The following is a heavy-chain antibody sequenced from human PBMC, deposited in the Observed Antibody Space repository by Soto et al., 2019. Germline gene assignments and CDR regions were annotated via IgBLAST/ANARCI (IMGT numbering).Heavy chain of an antibody. V-gene: IGHV1-69*08. CDR1: GGTFSSYT. Sequence: QVQLVQSGAEVKKPGSSVKVSCTASGGTFSSYTISWVRQAPGQGHEWMGRIIPILGIANYAQKFQGRVTITADKSTSIAYMELSSLRYQDTAVYYCARDETSVTTSLIYFQHCGQGTLVTVSS. CDR3: ARDETSVTTSLIYFQH. CDR2: IIPILGIA. J-gene: IGHJ1*01. D-gene: IGHD4-17*01.